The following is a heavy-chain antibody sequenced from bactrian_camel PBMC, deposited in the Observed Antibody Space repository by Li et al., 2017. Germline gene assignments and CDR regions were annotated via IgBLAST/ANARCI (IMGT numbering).Heavy chain of an antibody. V-gene: IGHV3S42*01. CDR2: IVRGTGRS. Sequence: VQLVESGGGSVQAGGSLRLSCAASGYTYCMAWFRQAPGNEREGVASIVRGTGRSTYADSVKGRFSISQDNAKNIVYLQMNSLKPEDTGTYSCATVRLGYLCDFRDGDWANWGQGTQVTVS. CDR1: GYTYC. J-gene: IGHJ4*01. CDR3: ATVRLGYLCDFRDGDWAN. D-gene: IGHD4*01.